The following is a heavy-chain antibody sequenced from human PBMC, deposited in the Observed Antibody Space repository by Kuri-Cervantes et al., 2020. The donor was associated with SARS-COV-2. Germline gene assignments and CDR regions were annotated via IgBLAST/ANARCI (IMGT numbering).Heavy chain of an antibody. CDR3: AKPYGDYFGPNDY. Sequence: LSLTCAASGFTFSSYGMHWVRQAPGKGLEWVAVISYDGSNKYYADSVKGRFTISRDNSKNTPYLQMNSLRAGDTAVYYCAKPYGDYFGPNDYWGQGTLVTVSS. D-gene: IGHD4-17*01. CDR2: ISYDGSNK. V-gene: IGHV3-30*18. J-gene: IGHJ4*02. CDR1: GFTFSSYG.